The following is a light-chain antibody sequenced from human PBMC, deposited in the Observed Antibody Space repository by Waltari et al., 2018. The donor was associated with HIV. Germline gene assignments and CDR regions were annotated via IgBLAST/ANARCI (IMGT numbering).Light chain of an antibody. Sequence: QSVLTQPPSVSGAPGQRVTISCTGSSSHIGAGYAVHWNQQLPGTAPKPPIYGNSNRPSGVPDRFSGSKSGTSASLAITGLQAEDEADYYCQSYDSSLSGPLFGGGTKLTVL. V-gene: IGLV1-40*01. CDR3: QSYDSSLSGPL. J-gene: IGLJ2*01. CDR1: SSHIGAGYA. CDR2: GNS.